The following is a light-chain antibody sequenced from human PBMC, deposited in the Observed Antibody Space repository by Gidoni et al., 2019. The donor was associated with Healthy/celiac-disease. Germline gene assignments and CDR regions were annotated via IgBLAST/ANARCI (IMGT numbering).Light chain of an antibody. CDR3: AAWDDSLNGLV. V-gene: IGLV1-44*01. Sequence: QSVLTQPPSASGTPGQRVTISCSGSSSNIGSNTVNWYQQLPGTAPKLLIYSNNQRPSGVPDRFPGSKSGTSASLAISGLQSEDEADYYCAAWDDSLNGLVFGGGTKLTV. CDR2: SNN. J-gene: IGLJ2*01. CDR1: SSNIGSNT.